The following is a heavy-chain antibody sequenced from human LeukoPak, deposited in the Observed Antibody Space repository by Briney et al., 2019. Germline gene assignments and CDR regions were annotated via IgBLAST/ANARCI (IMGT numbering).Heavy chain of an antibody. V-gene: IGHV3-23*01. J-gene: IGHJ6*02. CDR1: GFPFSSCA. Sequence: SLNLSCAASGFPFSSCAMSLVLHAPGKRGERVSAITGSGGSTYYADSVNGRSTISRDNSKNTLYMQMNSMRAEDTAVYYCAKMVGRVSYYYYGMDVWGQGATVTVSS. CDR3: AKMVGRVSYYYYGMDV. CDR2: ITGSGGST. D-gene: IGHD2-15*01.